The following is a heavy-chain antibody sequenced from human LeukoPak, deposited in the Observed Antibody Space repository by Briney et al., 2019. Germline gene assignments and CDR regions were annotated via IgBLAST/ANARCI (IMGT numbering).Heavy chain of an antibody. CDR2: INHSGSN. CDR1: GGSFSGYY. CDR3: ARVFGREGYDFWSGEDY. Sequence: SETLSLTCAVYGGSFSGYYWSWLRQPPGKGLEWIGEINHSGSNNYNPSLNSRVTISVYTSKNQFSLKLSSVTAADTAVYYCARVFGREGYDFWSGEDYWGQGTLVTVSS. D-gene: IGHD3-3*01. J-gene: IGHJ4*02. V-gene: IGHV4-34*01.